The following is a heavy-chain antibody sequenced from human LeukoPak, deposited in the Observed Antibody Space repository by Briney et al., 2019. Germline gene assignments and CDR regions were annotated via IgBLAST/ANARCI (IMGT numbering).Heavy chain of an antibody. CDR1: GFTFSSYA. CDR2: ISSNGGST. D-gene: IGHD3-10*01. Sequence: GGSLRLSCAASGFTFSSYAMHWVRQAPGKGLEYVSAISSNGGSTYYANSVKGRFTISRDNSKNTLYLQMGSLRAEDMAVYYCARSLRVRGVKDYFDYWGQGTLVTASS. J-gene: IGHJ4*02. CDR3: ARSLRVRGVKDYFDY. V-gene: IGHV3-64*01.